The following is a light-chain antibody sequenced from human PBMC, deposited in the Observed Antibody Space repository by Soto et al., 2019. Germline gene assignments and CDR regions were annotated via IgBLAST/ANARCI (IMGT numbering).Light chain of an antibody. Sequence: IVLTQSPGTLSLSPAERATLSCRASQSVSSSYLAWYQQKPGQAPRLFIYGASRRATGIPDRFSGSGSGTDCPLTISRLEPEDFAVYYCQQYGSSPRTFGGGTKVDIK. V-gene: IGKV3-20*01. CDR1: QSVSSSY. J-gene: IGKJ4*01. CDR2: GAS. CDR3: QQYGSSPRT.